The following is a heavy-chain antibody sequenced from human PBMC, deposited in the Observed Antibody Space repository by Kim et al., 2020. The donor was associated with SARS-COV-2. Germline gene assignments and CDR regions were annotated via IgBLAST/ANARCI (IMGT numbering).Heavy chain of an antibody. Sequence: GGSLRLSCAASGFTFSSYGMHWVRQAPGKGLEWVAVIWYDGSNKYYADSVKGRFTISRDNSKNTLYLQMNSLRAEDTAVYYCARVTFGGVIVMGGIDYWGQGTLVTVSS. CDR1: GFTFSSYG. J-gene: IGHJ4*02. D-gene: IGHD3-16*02. V-gene: IGHV3-33*01. CDR2: IWYDGSNK. CDR3: ARVTFGGVIVMGGIDY.